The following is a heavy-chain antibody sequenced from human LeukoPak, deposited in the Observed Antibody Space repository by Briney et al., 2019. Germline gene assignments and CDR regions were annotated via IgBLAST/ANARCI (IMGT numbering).Heavy chain of an antibody. J-gene: IGHJ4*02. D-gene: IGHD6-13*01. CDR2: IWYDGSNK. Sequence: PGRSLRLSCAASGFTFSSYGMHWVRQAPGKGLEWVAVIWYDGSNKYYADSVKGRFTISRDNSKNTLYLQMNSLRAEDTAVYYCARERDSKKKGIDYWGQGTLVTVSS. CDR1: GFTFSSYG. V-gene: IGHV3-33*01. CDR3: ARERDSKKKGIDY.